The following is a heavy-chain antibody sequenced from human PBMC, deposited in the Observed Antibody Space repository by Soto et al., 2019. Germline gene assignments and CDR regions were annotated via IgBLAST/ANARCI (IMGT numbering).Heavy chain of an antibody. J-gene: IGHJ6*02. Sequence: GGTLRLSCTASGVTVSSCDIHWVRQPTGKGLEWVSAVGTAGNTYCPGSVKGRSTNSRDNAKNTLYLQMNSLRAGDTAVYYCARGGQVGYYYYYGMDVWGQGTTVTVSS. V-gene: IGHV3-13*01. CDR1: GVTVSSCD. CDR2: VGTAGNT. CDR3: ARGGQVGYYYYYGMDV.